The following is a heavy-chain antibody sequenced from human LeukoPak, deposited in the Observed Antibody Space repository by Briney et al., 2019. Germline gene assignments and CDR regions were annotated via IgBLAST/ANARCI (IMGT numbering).Heavy chain of an antibody. J-gene: IGHJ3*02. CDR1: GFTFSSYS. CDR2: ISSSSSYI. Sequence: GGSLRLSCAASGFTFSSYSMNWVRQAPGKGLEWVPSISSSSSYIYYADSVKGRFTISRDNAKNPLYLQMNSLRAEDTAVYYCARDRDILTGLDAFDIWGQGTMVTVSS. D-gene: IGHD3-9*01. CDR3: ARDRDILTGLDAFDI. V-gene: IGHV3-21*01.